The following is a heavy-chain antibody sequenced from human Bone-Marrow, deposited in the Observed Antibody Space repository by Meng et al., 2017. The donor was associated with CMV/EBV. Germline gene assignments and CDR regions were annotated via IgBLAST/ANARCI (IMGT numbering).Heavy chain of an antibody. Sequence: ASVKVSCKASGYTFTSYGISWVRQAPGQGLEWMGWISAYNGNTNYAQKLQGRVTMTTDTSTSTAYMELRSLRSDDTAVYYCARGEGAITIFGVVIKGPLAYWGQGTLVTVSS. CDR3: ARGEGAITIFGVVIKGPLAY. J-gene: IGHJ4*02. D-gene: IGHD3-3*01. CDR1: GYTFTSYG. CDR2: ISAYNGNT. V-gene: IGHV1-18*01.